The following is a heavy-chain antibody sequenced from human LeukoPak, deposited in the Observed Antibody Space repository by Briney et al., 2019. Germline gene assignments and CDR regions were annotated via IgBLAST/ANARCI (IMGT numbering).Heavy chain of an antibody. CDR1: GYTITSYA. CDR3: ARTTYYAILTGYSAEYFQH. CDR2: INAGNGNT. J-gene: IGHJ1*01. V-gene: IGHV1-3*01. D-gene: IGHD3-9*01. Sequence: ASVKVSCKASGYTITSYAMHWVRQAHGQRLEWMGWINAGNGNTKYSQKFQGRVTITRDTSASTAYMELSSLRSEDTAVYYCARTTYYAILTGYSAEYFQHWGQGTLVTVSS.